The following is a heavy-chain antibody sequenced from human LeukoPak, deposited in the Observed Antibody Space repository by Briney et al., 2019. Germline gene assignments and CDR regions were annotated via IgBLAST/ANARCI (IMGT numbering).Heavy chain of an antibody. D-gene: IGHD3-3*01. V-gene: IGHV1-58*02. CDR1: GFTFTSSA. Sequence: ASVNVSCKASGFTFTSSAMQWVRQARGQRLEWIGWIVVGSGNTNYAQKFQERVTITRDMSTSTAYMELSSLRSEDTAVYYCAAQYDFWSGYYTSGDYYYGMDVWGQGTTVTVSS. CDR3: AAQYDFWSGYYTSGDYYYGMDV. CDR2: IVVGSGNT. J-gene: IGHJ6*02.